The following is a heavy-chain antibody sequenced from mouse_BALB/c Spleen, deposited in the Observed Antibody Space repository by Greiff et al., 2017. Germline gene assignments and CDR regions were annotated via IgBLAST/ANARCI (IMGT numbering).Heavy chain of an antibody. CDR1: GYSITSDYA. CDR3: ARSGVVATDY. CDR2: ISYSGST. Sequence: EVQLQESGPGLVKPSQSLSLTCTVTGYSITSDYAWNWIRQFPGNKLEWMGYISYSGSTSYNPSLKSRISITRDTSKNQFFLQLNSVTTEDTATYYCARSGVVATDYWGQGTTLTVSS. V-gene: IGHV3-2*02. D-gene: IGHD1-1*01. J-gene: IGHJ2*01.